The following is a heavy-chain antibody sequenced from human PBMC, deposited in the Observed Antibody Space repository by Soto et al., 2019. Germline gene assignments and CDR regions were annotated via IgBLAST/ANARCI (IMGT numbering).Heavy chain of an antibody. J-gene: IGHJ3*02. D-gene: IGHD3-22*01. Sequence: PGGSLRLSCAASGFTFSSYAMSWVRQAPGKGLEWVSAISGSGGSTYYADSVKGRFTISRDNSKNTLYLQMNSLRAEDTAVYYCAKYMQVEGTNYYDSSGYYVLDAFDIWGQGTMVTVSS. CDR3: AKYMQVEGTNYYDSSGYYVLDAFDI. V-gene: IGHV3-23*01. CDR1: GFTFSSYA. CDR2: ISGSGGST.